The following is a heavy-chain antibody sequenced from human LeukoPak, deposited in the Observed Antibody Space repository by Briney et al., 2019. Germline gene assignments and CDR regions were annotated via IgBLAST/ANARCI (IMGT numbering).Heavy chain of an antibody. CDR3: ARVSEMATIVWFDP. J-gene: IGHJ5*02. CDR1: GGSFSGYY. Sequence: PSETLSLTCTVYGGSFSGYYWSWLRQPPGKGLEWIGEIIHSGSTNYNPSLKSRVTISVDTSKNQFSLKLSSVTAADTAVYYCARVSEMATIVWFDPWGQGTLVTVSS. V-gene: IGHV4-34*12. CDR2: IIHSGST. D-gene: IGHD5-24*01.